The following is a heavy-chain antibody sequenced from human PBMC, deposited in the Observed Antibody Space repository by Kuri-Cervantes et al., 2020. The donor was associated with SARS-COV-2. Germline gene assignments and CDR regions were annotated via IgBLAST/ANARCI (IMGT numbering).Heavy chain of an antibody. CDR1: GFTFDDYG. Sequence: GESLKISCAASGFTFDDYGMSWVRQAPGKGLEWVSGINWNGGSTGYADSVKGRFTVSRDNAKNSLYLQMDSLRVEDTAVYYCVRGHHDFWSGYYGNWFDPWGQGTLVTVSS. D-gene: IGHD3-3*01. CDR3: VRGHHDFWSGYYGNWFDP. J-gene: IGHJ5*02. V-gene: IGHV3-20*04. CDR2: INWNGGST.